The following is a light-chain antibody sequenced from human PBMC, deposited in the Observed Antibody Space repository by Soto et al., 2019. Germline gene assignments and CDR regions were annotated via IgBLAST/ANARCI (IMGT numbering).Light chain of an antibody. CDR3: CSSAGSYSYV. J-gene: IGLJ1*01. Sequence: QSARTQPRSGSRSPGQSVTLSCTGTSSDVGSYNYVSGYQHHPGKAPKLMIYDVTKRPSGVPDRFSGSKSGNTASLTISGLQAEYETDYYCCSSAGSYSYVFGTGTQLTLL. CDR1: SSDVGSYNY. CDR2: DVT. V-gene: IGLV2-11*01.